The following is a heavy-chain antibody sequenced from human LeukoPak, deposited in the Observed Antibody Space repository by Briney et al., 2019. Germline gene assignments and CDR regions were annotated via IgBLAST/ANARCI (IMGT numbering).Heavy chain of an antibody. CDR2: ISGSGGNT. D-gene: IGHD3-3*01. CDR3: AKEYSDFWSGYYS. CDR1: GFTFSTYA. V-gene: IGHV3-23*01. Sequence: GGSLRLSCAASGFTFSTYAMSWVRQAPGKGLEWVSVISGSGGNTYYADSVKGRFTIFRDNSKNTLYLQMNSLSAEDTAVYYCAKEYSDFWSGYYSWGQGTLVTVSS. J-gene: IGHJ4*02.